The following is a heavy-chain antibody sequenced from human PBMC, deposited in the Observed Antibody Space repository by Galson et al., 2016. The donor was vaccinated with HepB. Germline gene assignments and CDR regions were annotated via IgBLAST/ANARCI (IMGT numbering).Heavy chain of an antibody. D-gene: IGHD3-9*01. V-gene: IGHV1-3*01. CDR2: INAGTGNT. CDR1: GYTFTSYT. CDR3: ARDLGHNILTGYTYYYFYGMDV. Sequence: SVKVSCKASGYTFTSYTIHWVRQAPGQGLEWMGWINAGTGNTKYSQNFQGRVTITRDTSASTAYMELSSPRSEDTAVYYCARDLGHNILTGYTYYYFYGMDVWGQGTTVTVSS. J-gene: IGHJ6*02.